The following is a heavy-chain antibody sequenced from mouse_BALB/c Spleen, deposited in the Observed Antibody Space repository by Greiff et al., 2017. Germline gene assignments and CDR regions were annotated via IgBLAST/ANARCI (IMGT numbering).Heavy chain of an antibody. CDR1: GFNIKDTY. CDR2: IDPANGNT. V-gene: IGHV14-3*02. J-gene: IGHJ3*01. Sequence: EVQLHQSGAELVKPGASVKLSCTASGFNIKDTYMHWVKQRPEQGLEWIGRIDPANGNTKYDPKFQGKATITADTSSNTAYLQLSSLTSEDTAVYYCAIITTGFAYWGQGTLVTVSA. D-gene: IGHD1-2*01. CDR3: AIITTGFAY.